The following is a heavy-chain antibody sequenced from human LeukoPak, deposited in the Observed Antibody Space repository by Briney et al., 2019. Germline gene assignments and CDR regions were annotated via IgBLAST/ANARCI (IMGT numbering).Heavy chain of an antibody. CDR2: INPNSGGT. J-gene: IGHJ4*02. D-gene: IGHD2-2*01. Sequence: ASVKVPCKASGYTFTGYYMHWVRQAPGQGLEWMGWINPNSGGTNYAQKFQGRVTMTRDTSISTAYMELSRLRSDDTAVYYCARADKDIVVVLKDYWGQGTLVTVSS. CDR3: ARADKDIVVVLKDY. V-gene: IGHV1-2*02. CDR1: GYTFTGYY.